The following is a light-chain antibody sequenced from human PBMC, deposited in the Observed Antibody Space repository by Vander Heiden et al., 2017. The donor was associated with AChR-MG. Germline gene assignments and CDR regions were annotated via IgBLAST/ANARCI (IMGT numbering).Light chain of an antibody. J-gene: IGLJ2*01. V-gene: IGLV2-14*03. CDR2: DVS. CDR1: SSDVGAYNY. CDR3: TSYTSSSTRVV. Sequence: QSALTQPASVSGSPGPSITISCTGTSSDVGAYNYVSWYQQRPGKAPKLMIYDVSDRPSGVSNRFSGSKSGNTASLTISGLQTEDEADYYCTSYTSSSTRVVFGGGTKLTVL.